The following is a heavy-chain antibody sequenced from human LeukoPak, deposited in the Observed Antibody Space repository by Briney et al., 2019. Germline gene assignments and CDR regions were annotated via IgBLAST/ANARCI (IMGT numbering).Heavy chain of an antibody. J-gene: IGHJ5*02. CDR2: IYYSGST. V-gene: IGHV4-39*01. D-gene: IGHD6-13*01. Sequence: PSETLSLTCTVSGGSISSSSYYWGWIRQPPGKGLEWIGSIYYSGSTYYNPSLKSRVTISVDTSKNQFSLKLSSVTAADTAVYYCARRIAAARFDPWGQGTLLTVSS. CDR3: ARRIAAARFDP. CDR1: GGSISSSSYY.